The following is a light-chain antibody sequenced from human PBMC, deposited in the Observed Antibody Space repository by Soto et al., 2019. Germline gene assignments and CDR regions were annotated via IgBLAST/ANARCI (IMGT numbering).Light chain of an antibody. CDR3: QQYGYSRT. Sequence: VLTQSPGTLSLSPGERATLSCRASQTLSSRHLAWYQQKPGQAPRLLIYGSSSRATDIPDRFSGSGCGTDFPLTISTLEPEDFAIYYCQQYGYSRTFGQGTKVEIK. CDR2: GSS. CDR1: QTLSSRH. V-gene: IGKV3-20*01. J-gene: IGKJ1*01.